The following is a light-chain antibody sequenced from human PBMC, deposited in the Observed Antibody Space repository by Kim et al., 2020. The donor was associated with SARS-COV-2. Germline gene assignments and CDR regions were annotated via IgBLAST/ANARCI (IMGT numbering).Light chain of an antibody. CDR3: AAWDESLSGQLV. J-gene: IGLJ2*01. Sequence: QSVLTQPPSASGTPGQRVTISCSGDSSKIESFTVNWYQQFPGTAPKLLIHTNTRWPSGVPDRFSGSKSGSSASLAISGLQSEDEALYHCAAWDESLSGQLVFGGGTQLTVL. CDR1: SSKIESFT. CDR2: TNT. V-gene: IGLV1-44*01.